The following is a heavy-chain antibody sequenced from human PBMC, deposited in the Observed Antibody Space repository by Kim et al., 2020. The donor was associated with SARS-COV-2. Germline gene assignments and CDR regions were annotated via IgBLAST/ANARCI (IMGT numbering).Heavy chain of an antibody. V-gene: IGHV4-59*01. CDR2: IYYSGST. CDR1: GGSISSYY. CDR3: ARGSTIFGVVIRPFDY. D-gene: IGHD3-3*01. J-gene: IGHJ4*02. Sequence: SETLSLTCTVSGGSISSYYWSWIRQPPGKGLEWIGYIYYSGSTNYNPSLKSRVTISVDTSKNQFSLKLSSVTAADTAVYYCARGSTIFGVVIRPFDYWGQGPLVTVSS.